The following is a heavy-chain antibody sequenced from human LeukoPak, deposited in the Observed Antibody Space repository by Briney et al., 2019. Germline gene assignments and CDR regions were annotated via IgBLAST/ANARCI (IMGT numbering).Heavy chain of an antibody. CDR3: ARLRYCSSTSCYLNAFDI. J-gene: IGHJ3*02. CDR2: IYPGDSDT. CDR1: GYSFTSYW. Sequence: GESLKISCKGSGYSFTSYWIGWVRQMPGKGLEWMGIIYPGDSDTRYSPSFQGQVTISADKSISTAYLQWSSLKASDTAMYYCARLRYCSSTSCYLNAFDIWGQGTMVTVSS. V-gene: IGHV5-51*01. D-gene: IGHD2-2*01.